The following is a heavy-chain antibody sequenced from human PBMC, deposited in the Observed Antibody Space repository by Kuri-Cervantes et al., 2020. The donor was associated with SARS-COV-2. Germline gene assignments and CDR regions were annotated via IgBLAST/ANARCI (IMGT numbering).Heavy chain of an antibody. CDR1: GSTFSSYA. D-gene: IGHD2-8*02. CDR2: ISGSGGST. CDR3: ANPGRNDAFDI. V-gene: IGHV3-23*01. J-gene: IGHJ3*02. Sequence: GESLKISCAASGSTFSSYAMSWVRQAPGKGLEWVSAISGSGGSTYYADSVKGRFTISRDNSKNTLYLQMNSLRAEDTAVYYCANPGRNDAFDIWGQGTMVTVPS.